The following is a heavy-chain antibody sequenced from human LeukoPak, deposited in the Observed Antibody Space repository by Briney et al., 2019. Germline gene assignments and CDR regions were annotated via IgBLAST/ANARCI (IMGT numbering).Heavy chain of an antibody. D-gene: IGHD6-6*01. J-gene: IGHJ3*02. CDR3: ARSSDLGAFDI. V-gene: IGHV3-21*01. CDR2: ISSSSSYI. CDR1: GFTFSSYS. Sequence: GSLRLSCAASGFTFSSYSMNWVRQAPGKGLEWVSSISSSSSYIYYADSVKGRFTISRDNAKNSLYLQMNSLRAEDTAVYYCARSSDLGAFDIWGQGTMVTVSS.